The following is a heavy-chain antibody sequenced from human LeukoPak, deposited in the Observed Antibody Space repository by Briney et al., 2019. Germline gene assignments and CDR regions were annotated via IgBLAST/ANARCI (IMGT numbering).Heavy chain of an antibody. J-gene: IGHJ4*02. V-gene: IGHV3-11*04. Sequence: GGSLRLSCAASGFTFSDYYMSWIRQAPWKGLEWVSYISSSGSTIYYADSVKGRFTISRDNAKNSLYLQMNGLRAEDTAVYYCPREYWPSYFDYWGQGTLVTVSS. CDR3: PREYWPSYFDY. CDR1: GFTFSDYY. D-gene: IGHD2-8*02. CDR2: ISSSGSTI.